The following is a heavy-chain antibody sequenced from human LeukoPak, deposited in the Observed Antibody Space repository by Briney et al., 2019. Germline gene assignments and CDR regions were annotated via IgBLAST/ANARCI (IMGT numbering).Heavy chain of an antibody. J-gene: IGHJ4*02. V-gene: IGHV1-69*05. CDR3: ARARPTSLIAAAGPFDY. CDR2: IIPIFGTA. CDR1: GGTFSSYA. D-gene: IGHD6-13*01. Sequence: ASVKVSCKASGGTFSSYAISWVRQAPGQGLEWMGGIIPIFGTANYAQKFQGRVTITTDESTSTAYMELSSLRSEDTAVYYCARARPTSLIAAAGPFDYWGQGTLVTVSS.